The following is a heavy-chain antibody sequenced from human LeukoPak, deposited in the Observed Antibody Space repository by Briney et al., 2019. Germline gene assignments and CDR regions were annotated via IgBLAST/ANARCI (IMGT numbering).Heavy chain of an antibody. CDR2: ISSSSSYI. CDR1: GFTFSSYS. J-gene: IGHJ6*03. V-gene: IGHV3-21*01. D-gene: IGHD6-13*01. CDR3: ARDEAAGNYYYYMDV. Sequence: GGSLRLSCAASGFTFSSYSMNWVRQAPGKGLEWVSSISSSSSYIYYADSVKGRFTISRDNAKNSLYLQMNSLRAEDTAVYCCARDEAAGNYYYYMDVWGKGTTVTVSS.